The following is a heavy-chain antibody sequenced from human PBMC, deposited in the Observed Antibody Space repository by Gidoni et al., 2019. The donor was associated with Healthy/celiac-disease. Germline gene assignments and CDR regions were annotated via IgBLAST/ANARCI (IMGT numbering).Heavy chain of an antibody. CDR3: ARLHSSGGSFDY. CDR2: IDWDDDK. D-gene: IGHD6-25*01. CDR1: GFSPSTSGMC. J-gene: IGHJ4*02. Sequence: QVTLRESGPALVKPTQTLTLTCTFSGFSPSTSGMCVSWIRQPPGKALEWLARIDWDDDKYYSTSLKTRLTISKDTSKNQVVLTMTNMDPVDTATYYCARLHSSGGSFDYWGQGTLVTVSS. V-gene: IGHV2-70*15.